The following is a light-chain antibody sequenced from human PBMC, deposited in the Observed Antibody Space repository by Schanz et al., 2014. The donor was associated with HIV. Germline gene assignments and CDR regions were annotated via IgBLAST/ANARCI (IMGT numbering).Light chain of an antibody. V-gene: IGLV2-8*01. CDR2: EVT. CDR1: NSDVGYYSY. J-gene: IGLJ3*02. CDR3: SSYEGNNILV. Sequence: QSALTQPASVSGSPGQSITISCTGTNSDVGYYSYVSWYQQHPGKAPKLMIYEVTKRPSGVPNRFSGSRSGNTASLTVSGLQAEDEGDYFCSSYEGNNILVFGGGTKLTVL.